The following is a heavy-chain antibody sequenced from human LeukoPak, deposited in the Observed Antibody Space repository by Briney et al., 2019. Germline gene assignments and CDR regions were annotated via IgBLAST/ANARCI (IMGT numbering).Heavy chain of an antibody. D-gene: IGHD3-22*01. J-gene: IGHJ5*01. Sequence: ASVKVSCKASGYTFTSYGISWVRQAPGQGLEWMGWISAYNGNTNYAQKLQGRVTMTTDTSTSTAYMELSSLRSEDMAVYYCARERTYYYDSSGYYRDVWFDSWGQGTLVTVSS. CDR1: GYTFTSYG. CDR2: ISAYNGNT. CDR3: ARERTYYYDSSGYYRDVWFDS. V-gene: IGHV1-18*03.